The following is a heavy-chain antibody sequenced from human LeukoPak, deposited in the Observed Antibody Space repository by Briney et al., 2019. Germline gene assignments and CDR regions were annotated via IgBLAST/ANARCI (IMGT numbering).Heavy chain of an antibody. Sequence: SETLSLTCTVSGGSISSYYWSWIRQPPGKGLEWIGNIYDRGSTKYNPSLKSRVTISVDTSKNQFSLKLSSVTAADTAVYYCARGRTFDNWGQGTLVTVSS. V-gene: IGHV4-59*01. CDR1: GGSISSYY. J-gene: IGHJ4*02. CDR2: IYDRGST. CDR3: ARGRTFDN.